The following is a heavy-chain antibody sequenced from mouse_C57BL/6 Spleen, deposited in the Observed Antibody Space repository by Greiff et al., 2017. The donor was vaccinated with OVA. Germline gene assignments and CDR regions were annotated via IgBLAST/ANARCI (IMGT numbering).Heavy chain of an antibody. Sequence: EVQLQQSGTVLARPGASVKMSCKTSGYTFTSYWMHWVKQRPGQGLEWIGAIYPGNSDTSYNQQFKGKAKLTAVTSARTAYMELSSLTNEDSAVYYCTRVRVGSSYFDYWGQGTTLTVSS. CDR2: IYPGNSDT. V-gene: IGHV1-5*01. D-gene: IGHD1-1*01. CDR3: TRVRVGSSYFDY. J-gene: IGHJ2*01. CDR1: GYTFTSYW.